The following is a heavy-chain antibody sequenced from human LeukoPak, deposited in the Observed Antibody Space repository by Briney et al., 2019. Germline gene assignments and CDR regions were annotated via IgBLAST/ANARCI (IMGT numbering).Heavy chain of an antibody. Sequence: GGSLRLSCAASVTFSNAWMNWVRQAPGKGLEWVGHFKIKADGGTTDYAAPVKDRFTISRDDSQNTLYLQMNSLRAEDTAVYYCARANWNGPNWFDPWGQGTLVTVSS. CDR1: VTFSNAW. CDR2: FKIKADGGTT. D-gene: IGHD1-1*01. J-gene: IGHJ5*02. V-gene: IGHV3-15*05. CDR3: ARANWNGPNWFDP.